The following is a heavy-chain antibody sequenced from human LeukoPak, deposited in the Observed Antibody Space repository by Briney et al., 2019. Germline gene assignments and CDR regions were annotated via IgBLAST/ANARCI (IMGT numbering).Heavy chain of an antibody. CDR2: INHSAST. Sequence: SETLSLTCAVYGGSFSGYYWSWIRQPPGKGLEWIGEINHSASTNYNPSLKSRVTISVDTSKNQFSLKLSSVTAADTAVYYCARGRYSSGWYAGHDAFDIWGQGTMVTVSS. CDR1: GGSFSGYY. CDR3: ARGRYSSGWYAGHDAFDI. J-gene: IGHJ3*02. D-gene: IGHD6-19*01. V-gene: IGHV4-34*01.